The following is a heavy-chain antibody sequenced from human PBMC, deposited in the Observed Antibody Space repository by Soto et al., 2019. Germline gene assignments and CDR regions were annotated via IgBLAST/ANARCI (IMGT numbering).Heavy chain of an antibody. CDR2: IYHSGST. CDR1: GGSISSDDYS. J-gene: IGHJ6*03. CDR3: ARDRGYSGYDSNYYYYYYMDV. Sequence: PSETLSLTCAVSGGSISSDDYSWSWIRQPPGKGLEWIGYIYHSGSTNYNPSLKSRVTISVDTSKNQFSLKLSSVTAADTAVYYCARDRGYSGYDSNYYYYYYMDVWGKGTTVTVSS. D-gene: IGHD5-12*01. V-gene: IGHV4-30-2*01.